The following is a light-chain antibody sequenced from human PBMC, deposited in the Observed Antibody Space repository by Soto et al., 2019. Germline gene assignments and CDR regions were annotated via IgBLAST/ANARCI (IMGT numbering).Light chain of an antibody. V-gene: IGLV1-40*01. CDR2: GNN. J-gene: IGLJ3*02. Sequence: QSVLTQPPSVSGAPGQRVTISCSGTSSNIGAGYDVHWYHQLPGTAPKLLIFGNNNRPSGVPARFSASRSGTSASLAITGLQPEDEADYYCQSFDPNLRGSVFGGGTKLTVL. CDR3: QSFDPNLRGSV. CDR1: SSNIGAGYD.